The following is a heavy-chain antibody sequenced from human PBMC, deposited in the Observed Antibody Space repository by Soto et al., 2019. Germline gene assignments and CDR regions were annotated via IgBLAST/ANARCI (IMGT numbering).Heavy chain of an antibody. J-gene: IGHJ4*02. CDR2: IYNDGSYT. V-gene: IGHV3-74*01. CDR3: TRGPRPISTGTGAY. Sequence: GGSLRLSXAASGFIFKMYWMHWVRQSPGKGLVWISRIYNDGSYTDYADSVKGRFTISRDNVNDTLYLQMNNLRAEDSGLYYCTRGPRPISTGTGAYWGQGTQVTVSS. CDR1: GFIFKMYW. D-gene: IGHD3-10*01.